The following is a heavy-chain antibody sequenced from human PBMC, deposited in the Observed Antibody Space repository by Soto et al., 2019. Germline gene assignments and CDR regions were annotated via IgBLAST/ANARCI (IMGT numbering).Heavy chain of an antibody. CDR1: GASISPYY. Sequence: QVQLQESGPGLVKPSETLSLTCSVSGASISPYYWSWIRQPPGKELEWIGYIYYTGSTTYNPSLTSRVTTSVDTSKNHFSLNLSSVTAADTAVYNCARGHMGVRQADLFDYWGQGILVTVFS. V-gene: IGHV4-59*01. J-gene: IGHJ4*02. CDR3: ARGHMGVRQADLFDY. D-gene: IGHD1-26*01. CDR2: IYYTGST.